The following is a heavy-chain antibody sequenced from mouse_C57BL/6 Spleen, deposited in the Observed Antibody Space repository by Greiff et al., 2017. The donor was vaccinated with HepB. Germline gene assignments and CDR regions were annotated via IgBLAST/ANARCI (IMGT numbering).Heavy chain of an antibody. V-gene: IGHV3-2*02. J-gene: IGHJ2*01. CDR2: ISYSGST. Sequence: VQLKESGPGLVTPSQSLSLTCTVPGYSITSGYGWNWIRQFPGNKLEWMGYISYSGSTNYNPSLKSRISIPRDTSKNQFFLQLNSVTTEDTATYYCARTARIKYWGQGTTLTVSS. D-gene: IGHD1-2*01. CDR1: GYSITSGYG. CDR3: ARTARIKY.